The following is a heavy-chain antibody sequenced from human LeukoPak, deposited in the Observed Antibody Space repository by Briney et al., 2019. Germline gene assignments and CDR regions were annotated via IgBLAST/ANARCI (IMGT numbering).Heavy chain of an antibody. J-gene: IGHJ2*01. CDR3: ARPHLVCSSTSCYVDWYFDL. CDR1: GGSISRYY. CDR2: IYYSGST. Sequence: SETLSLTCTVSGGSISRYYWSWIRQPPGKGLEWIGYIYYSGSTNYNPSLKSRVTISVDASKKQFSLKLSSVTAADTAVYYRARPHLVCSSTSCYVDWYFDLWGRGTLVTVSS. V-gene: IGHV4-59*08. D-gene: IGHD2-2*01.